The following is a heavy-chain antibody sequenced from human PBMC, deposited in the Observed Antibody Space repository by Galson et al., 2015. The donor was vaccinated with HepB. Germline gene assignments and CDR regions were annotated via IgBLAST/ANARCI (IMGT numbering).Heavy chain of an antibody. CDR2: ISARSTYI. CDR1: GFTFSGFS. D-gene: IGHD4-17*01. J-gene: IGHJ4*02. Sequence: SLRLSCAASGFTFSGFSMNWVRQAPGKGLEWVSFISARSTYIYYAQSVKGRFTISRDNATSSVFLEMNNLRVDDTAVYYCARGLTGDYVFDYWGQGIVVTVSS. V-gene: IGHV3-21*06. CDR3: ARGLTGDYVFDY.